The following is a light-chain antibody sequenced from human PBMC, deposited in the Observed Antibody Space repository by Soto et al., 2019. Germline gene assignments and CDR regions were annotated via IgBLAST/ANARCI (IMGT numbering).Light chain of an antibody. Sequence: EIVLTQSPGTLYLSTGERATLSCRASQSATASYLAWYQQKPGEAPRLLXYXXSAMATGVPARFSGSRSGPEFTLTINSLQSEDFAIYYCQRYNNWPLTFGGGTKVDIK. V-gene: IGKV3-15*01. J-gene: IGKJ4*01. CDR1: QSATASY. CDR2: XXS. CDR3: QRYNNWPLT.